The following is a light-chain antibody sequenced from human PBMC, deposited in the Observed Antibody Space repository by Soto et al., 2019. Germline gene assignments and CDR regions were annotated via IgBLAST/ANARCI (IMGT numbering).Light chain of an antibody. Sequence: EIFLTQSPASLSLSPGEIATLSCTASQSASSSYLAWYQQKPGQAPRLLIYGASTRATGIPARFSGSGSGTEFTLTISSLQSEDFAVYYCQQYDNWPTFGQGTRLEIK. CDR3: QQYDNWPT. V-gene: IGKV3-15*01. CDR1: QSASSSY. J-gene: IGKJ5*01. CDR2: GAS.